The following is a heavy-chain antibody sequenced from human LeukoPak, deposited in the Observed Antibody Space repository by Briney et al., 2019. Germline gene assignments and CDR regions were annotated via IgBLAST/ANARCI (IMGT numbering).Heavy chain of an antibody. Sequence: GGYLRLSCAASGFTFSSYAMSWVRQAPGKGLEWVSAISGSGGSTYYADSVKGRFTISRDNSKNTLYLQMNSLRAEDTAVYYCAKGSPVLRFLEWFGYYFDYWGQGTLVTVSS. CDR1: GFTFSSYA. D-gene: IGHD3-3*01. CDR3: AKGSPVLRFLEWFGYYFDY. J-gene: IGHJ4*02. CDR2: ISGSGGST. V-gene: IGHV3-23*01.